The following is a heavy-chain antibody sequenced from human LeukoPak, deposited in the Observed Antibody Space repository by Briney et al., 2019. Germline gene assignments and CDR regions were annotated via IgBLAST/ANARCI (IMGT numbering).Heavy chain of an antibody. D-gene: IGHD7-27*01. CDR2: INSDGSIT. CDR1: GFTFSTYW. V-gene: IGHV3-74*01. J-gene: IGHJ4*02. CDR3: ARFLGSSPG. Sequence: GGSLRLSCAVSGFTFSTYWMHWVRQAPGKGLVWVSRINSDGSITTYADSVKGRFTISRDNAKNTLYLQMNSLRAEDTAVYYCARFLGSSPGGGQGTLVTVSS.